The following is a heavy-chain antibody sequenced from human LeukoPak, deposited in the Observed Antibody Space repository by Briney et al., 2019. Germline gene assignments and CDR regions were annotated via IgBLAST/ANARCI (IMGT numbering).Heavy chain of an antibody. V-gene: IGHV3-33*06. CDR2: IWHDGSVE. CDR1: GFMFSRLG. CDR3: AKEGDQFRGYLDA. J-gene: IGHJ6*03. Sequence: GGSLRLSCAASGFMFSRLGMQWVRQAPGEGLEWVAMIWHDGSVEEYEDSVKGRFTISRDNSQNTLYLQMNSLRDDDTAVYYCAKEGDQFRGYLDAWGKGTTVTVSS. D-gene: IGHD3-16*01.